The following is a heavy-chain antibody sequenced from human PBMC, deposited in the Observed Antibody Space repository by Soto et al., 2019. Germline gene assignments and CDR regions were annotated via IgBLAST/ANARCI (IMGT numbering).Heavy chain of an antibody. J-gene: IGHJ5*02. CDR3: ARDRDWRYNWFDP. D-gene: IGHD1-1*01. V-gene: IGHV1-69*05. CDR1: GGTFSSYA. Sequence: GASVKVSCKASGGTFSSYAISWVRQAPGQGLEWMGGIIPIFGTTNYAQKFQGRVTMTTDTSTSTAYMELRSLRSDDTAVYYCARDRDWRYNWFDPWGQGTLVTVSS. CDR2: IIPIFGTT.